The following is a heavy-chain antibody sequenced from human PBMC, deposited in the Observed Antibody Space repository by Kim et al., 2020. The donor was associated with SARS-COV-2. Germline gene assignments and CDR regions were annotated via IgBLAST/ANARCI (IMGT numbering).Heavy chain of an antibody. D-gene: IGHD3-10*01. Sequence: SETLSLTCTVSGGSVSSGSYYWSWIRQPPGKGLEWIGYIYYSGSTNYNPSLKSRVTISVDTSKNQFSLKLSSVTAADTAVYYCAIEGGSGSYYKDYWGQGTLVTVSS. CDR2: IYYSGST. V-gene: IGHV4-61*01. CDR1: GGSVSSGSYY. CDR3: AIEGGSGSYYKDY. J-gene: IGHJ4*02.